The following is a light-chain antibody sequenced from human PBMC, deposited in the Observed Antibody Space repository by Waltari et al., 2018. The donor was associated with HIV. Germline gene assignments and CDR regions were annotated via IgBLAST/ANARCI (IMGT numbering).Light chain of an antibody. CDR3: QQYYSTPE. CDR2: WAS. J-gene: IGKJ3*01. V-gene: IGKV4-1*01. Sequence: DIVMTQSPDSVAVSLRERATINCRSTQRVLYSSNNKNYLAWYQQKPGQSPMLLYYWASTRESGVPDRFSGSGSGTDFTLTISSLQAEDVAVYYCQQYYSTPEIGPGTKVEI. CDR1: QRVLYSSNNKNY.